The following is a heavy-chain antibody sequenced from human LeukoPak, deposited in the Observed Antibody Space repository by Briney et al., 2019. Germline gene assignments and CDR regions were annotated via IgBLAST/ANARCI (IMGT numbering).Heavy chain of an antibody. V-gene: IGHV3-48*04. CDR3: AREGSGPRDAFDI. Sequence: GGSLRLSCAASGFTFTTYSMNWVRQAPGQGLEWISYINSVGRSIDYADSVKGRFTISRDNPKNSLYLQMNSLRPEDTAVYYCAREGSGPRDAFDIWGQGTMVTVSS. CDR2: INSVGRSI. CDR1: GFTFTTYS. D-gene: IGHD6-19*01. J-gene: IGHJ3*02.